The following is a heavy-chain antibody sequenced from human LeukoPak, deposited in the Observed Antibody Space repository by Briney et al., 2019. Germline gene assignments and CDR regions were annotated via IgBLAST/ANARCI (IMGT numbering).Heavy chain of an antibody. J-gene: IGHJ5*02. CDR1: GFTFSSYS. CDR2: ISSSSGTI. D-gene: IGHD4-23*01. Sequence: GGSLRLSCAASGFTFSSYSMNWVRQAPGKGLEWVSSISSSSGTIYYADSVKGRFTISRDNAKNSLYLQMNSLRDEDTAVYYCVRDRAGGNSVWFDPWGQGTLVTVSS. CDR3: VRDRAGGNSVWFDP. V-gene: IGHV3-48*02.